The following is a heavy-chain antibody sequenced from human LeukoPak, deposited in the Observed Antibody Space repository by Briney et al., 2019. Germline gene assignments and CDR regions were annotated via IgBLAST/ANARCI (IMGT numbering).Heavy chain of an antibody. J-gene: IGHJ6*02. CDR3: ARPLVRGDYYYGMDV. CDR2: IIPILGIA. Sequence: ASVKVSCKASGGTFSSYAISWVRQAPGQGLEWMGRIIPILGIANYAQKFQGRVTITADKSTSTAYMELSSLRSEDTAVYYCARPLVRGDYYYGMDVWGQGTTVTVSS. CDR1: GGTFSSYA. V-gene: IGHV1-69*04. D-gene: IGHD2-21*01.